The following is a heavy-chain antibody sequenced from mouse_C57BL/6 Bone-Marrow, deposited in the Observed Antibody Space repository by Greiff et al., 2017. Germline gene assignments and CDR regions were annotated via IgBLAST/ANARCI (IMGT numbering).Heavy chain of an antibody. Sequence: VQLQQSVAELVRPGASVKLSCTASGFNIKNTYMPWVKQRPEQGLEWIGRIDPANGNTKYAPKFQGKATITADTSSNTAYLQLSSLTSEDTAIYYCARRVLAWFAYWGQGTLVTVSA. CDR2: IDPANGNT. D-gene: IGHD2-14*01. J-gene: IGHJ3*01. V-gene: IGHV14-3*01. CDR3: ARRVLAWFAY. CDR1: GFNIKNTY.